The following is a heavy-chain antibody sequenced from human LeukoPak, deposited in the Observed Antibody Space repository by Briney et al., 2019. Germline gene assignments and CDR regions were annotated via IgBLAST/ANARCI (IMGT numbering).Heavy chain of an antibody. Sequence: GRSLRLTCAASGFTFNSHALHWARQAPGKGLEWVAVISLDGSNKYYSDSVKGRFTISRDNSKNTLYLHMNSLIPEDTAMYYCARDPRYTYGFVFDYWGQGTLVTVSP. J-gene: IGHJ4*02. CDR3: ARDPRYTYGFVFDY. D-gene: IGHD5-18*01. CDR2: ISLDGSNK. V-gene: IGHV3-30*04. CDR1: GFTFNSHA.